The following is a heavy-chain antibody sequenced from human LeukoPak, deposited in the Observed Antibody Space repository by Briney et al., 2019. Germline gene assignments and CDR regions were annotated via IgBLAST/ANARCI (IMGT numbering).Heavy chain of an antibody. V-gene: IGHV1-8*01. D-gene: IGHD3-10*01. J-gene: IGHJ4*02. CDR1: GYTFTSYD. Sequence: ASVKVSCKASGYTFTSYDINWVRQATGQGLEWMGWMNPNSGNTGYAQKFQGRVTMTRNTSISTAYMELSSLRSEDTAVYYCARGPAVRGVLIVYYFDYWGQGTLVTVSS. CDR3: ARGPAVRGVLIVYYFDY. CDR2: MNPNSGNT.